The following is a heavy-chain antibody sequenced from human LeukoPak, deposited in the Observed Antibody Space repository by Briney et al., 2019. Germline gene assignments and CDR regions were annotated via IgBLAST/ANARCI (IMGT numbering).Heavy chain of an antibody. D-gene: IGHD1-7*01. J-gene: IGHJ3*02. CDR1: GGSISSYY. CDR3: ARDSFNYPKGAFDI. V-gene: IGHV4-59*12. CDR2: IFDSGST. Sequence: SETLSLTCTVSGGSISSYYWNWIRQPPGKGLEWIGHIFDSGSTNYNPSLKSRVTISVDTSKNQFSLKLSSVTAADTAVYYCARDSFNYPKGAFDIWGQGTMVTVSS.